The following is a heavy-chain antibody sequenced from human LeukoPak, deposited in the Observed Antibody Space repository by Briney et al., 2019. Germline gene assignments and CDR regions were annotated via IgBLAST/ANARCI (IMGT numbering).Heavy chain of an antibody. V-gene: IGHV1-18*01. J-gene: IGHJ6*02. Sequence: ASVKVSCKASGYTFTSYGISWVRQAPGQGLEWMGWISAYNGNTNYAQKLQGRVTMTTDTSTSTAYMELRSLRSDDTAVYYCARDLGSSGWYFPRGYCYGMDVWGQGTTVTVSS. CDR3: ARDLGSSGWYFPRGYCYGMDV. CDR2: ISAYNGNT. CDR1: GYTFTSYG. D-gene: IGHD6-19*01.